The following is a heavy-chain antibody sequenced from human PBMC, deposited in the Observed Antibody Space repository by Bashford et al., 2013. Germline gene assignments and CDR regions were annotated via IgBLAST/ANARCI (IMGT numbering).Heavy chain of an antibody. J-gene: IGHJ4*02. CDR3: GRGGQWPSY. CDR2: IGGSGGST. V-gene: IGHV3-23*01. D-gene: IGHD6-19*01. CDR1: KFTFSDYY. Sequence: GGSLRLSCAASKFTFSDYYMELGPPGLQGRGLEWVSGIGGSGGSTNYAHSVKGRFSLSRDNSKNTLYLQMNSLRADDTALYYCGRGGQWPSYWGQGTLVTVSS.